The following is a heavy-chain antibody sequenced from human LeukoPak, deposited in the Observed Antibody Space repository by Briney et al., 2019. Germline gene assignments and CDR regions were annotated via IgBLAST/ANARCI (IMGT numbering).Heavy chain of an antibody. CDR2: ISGSGGST. V-gene: IGHV3-23*01. Sequence: GGSLRLSCAASGFTFSNYGMSWVRQAPGKGLEWVSGISGSGGSTYYADSVKGRFTISRDSSKNTLYLQMNSLRAEDTAVYYCAVGYCSGGSCYGADYWGQGTLVTVSS. J-gene: IGHJ4*02. D-gene: IGHD2-15*01. CDR3: AVGYCSGGSCYGADY. CDR1: GFTFSNYG.